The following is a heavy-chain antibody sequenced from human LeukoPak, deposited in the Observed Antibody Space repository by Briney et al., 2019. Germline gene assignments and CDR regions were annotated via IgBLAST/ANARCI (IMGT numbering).Heavy chain of an antibody. J-gene: IGHJ4*02. CDR3: ARGPRIVVVPAAKVFDY. D-gene: IGHD2-2*01. CDR1: GYTFTGYY. V-gene: IGHV1-2*02. Sequence: ASVKVSCKASGYTFTGYYMHWVRQAPGQGLEWMGSINPNSGGTNYAQKFQGRVTMTRDTSISTAYMELSRLRSDDTAVYYCARGPRIVVVPAAKVFDYWGQGTLVTVSS. CDR2: INPNSGGT.